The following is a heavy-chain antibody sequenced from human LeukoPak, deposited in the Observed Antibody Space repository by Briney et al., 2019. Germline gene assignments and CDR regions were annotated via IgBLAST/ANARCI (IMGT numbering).Heavy chain of an antibody. CDR2: IDPGDSEI. Sequence: GESLKISCQGLGYSFSMYWIGWVRHMPGKGLEWMGVIDPGDSEITYSPSFQGHVTISVDKSVNTAYPQWSTLKASDTALYYCARHRAVGGGHSTTWYTDYWGQGTLVSVSS. V-gene: IGHV5-51*01. CDR1: GYSFSMYW. J-gene: IGHJ4*02. D-gene: IGHD6-13*01. CDR3: ARHRAVGGGHSTTWYTDY.